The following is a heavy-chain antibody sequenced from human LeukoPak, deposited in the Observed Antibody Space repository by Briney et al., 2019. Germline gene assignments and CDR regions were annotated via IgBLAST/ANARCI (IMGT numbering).Heavy chain of an antibody. V-gene: IGHV4-34*01. J-gene: IGHJ6*03. CDR1: GGSFSGYY. D-gene: IGHD3-10*01. CDR3: ARLGRYYYGSGSYYNRPATYYYYYMDV. CDR2: INHSGST. Sequence: KPSETLSLTCAVYGGSFSGYYWSWIRQPPGKGLEWIGEINHSGSTNYNPSLKSRVTISVDTSKNQFSLKLSSVTAADTAVYYCARLGRYYYGSGSYYNRPATYYYYYMDVWGKGTTVTISS.